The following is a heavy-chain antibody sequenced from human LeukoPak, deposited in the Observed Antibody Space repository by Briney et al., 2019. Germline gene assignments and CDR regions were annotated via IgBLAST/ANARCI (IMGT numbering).Heavy chain of an antibody. Sequence: PGGSLRLSCAASGFTFSDYYMSWTRQAPGKGLEWVLYISSTSSYTTYAYSLKGPFTISRDNSKNSLYLQMNSLRAEDTAVYYCARDLAGRLCAFDIWGQGTMVTVSS. J-gene: IGHJ3*02. D-gene: IGHD1-1*01. CDR3: ARDLAGRLCAFDI. V-gene: IGHV3-11*05. CDR2: ISSTSSYT. CDR1: GFTFSDYY.